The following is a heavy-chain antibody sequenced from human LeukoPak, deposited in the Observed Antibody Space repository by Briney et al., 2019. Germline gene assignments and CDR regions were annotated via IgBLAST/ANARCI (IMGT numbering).Heavy chain of an antibody. V-gene: IGHV3-66*01. CDR1: GFTVSTNY. Sequence: GGSLRLSCGASGFTVSTNYMSWVRQAPGKGLEWVSIIYSGGSTYYADSVKGRFTISRDDSKNTLYLQMNSLRAEDTAVYYCASYRYGSSFAFDIWGQGTMVTVSS. CDR2: IYSGGST. CDR3: ASYRYGSSFAFDI. J-gene: IGHJ3*02. D-gene: IGHD6-6*01.